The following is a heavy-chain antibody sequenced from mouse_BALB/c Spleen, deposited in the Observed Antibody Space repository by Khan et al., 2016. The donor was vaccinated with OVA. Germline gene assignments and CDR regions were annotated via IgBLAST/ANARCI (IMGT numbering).Heavy chain of an antibody. CDR1: GYSITSGYY. CDR3: ATLLRPLDY. CDR2: ISYDGSN. D-gene: IGHD1-2*01. J-gene: IGHJ2*01. V-gene: IGHV3-6*02. Sequence: EVKLLESGPGLVKPSQSLSLTCSVTGYSITSGYYWNWIRQFPGNKLEWMGYISYDGSNNYNPSLKNRISITRDTSKNQFFLKLNSVTTEDTATYYCATLLRPLDYWGQGTTLTVSS.